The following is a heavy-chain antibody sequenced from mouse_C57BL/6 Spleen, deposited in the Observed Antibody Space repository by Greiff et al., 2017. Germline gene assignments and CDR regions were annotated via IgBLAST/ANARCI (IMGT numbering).Heavy chain of an antibody. D-gene: IGHD2-4*01. CDR2: ISSGSSTI. Sequence: EVQLVASGGGLVKPGGSLKLSCAASGFTFSDYGMHWVRQAPEKGLEWVAYISSGSSTIYYADTVKGRFTISRDNAKNTLFLQMTSLRSEDTAMYYCARGGDYDEDAMDYWGQGTSVTVSS. V-gene: IGHV5-17*01. CDR1: GFTFSDYG. CDR3: ARGGDYDEDAMDY. J-gene: IGHJ4*01.